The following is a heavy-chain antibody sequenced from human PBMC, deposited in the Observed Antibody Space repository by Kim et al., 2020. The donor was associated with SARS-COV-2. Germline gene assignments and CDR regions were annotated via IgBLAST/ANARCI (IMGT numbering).Heavy chain of an antibody. CDR1: EFTFSSYW. J-gene: IGHJ3*02. CDR3: VYSYGYAFDI. CDR2: INEEGSVK. D-gene: IGHD5-18*01. V-gene: IGHV3-7*01. Sequence: GGSLRLSCAASEFTFSSYWMSWVRQTPGKGLEWVANINEEGSVKQYVDSVKGRFAISRDNAKNSVYLQMNNLRVDDTAVYFCVYSYGYAFDIWGQGTMVTVSS.